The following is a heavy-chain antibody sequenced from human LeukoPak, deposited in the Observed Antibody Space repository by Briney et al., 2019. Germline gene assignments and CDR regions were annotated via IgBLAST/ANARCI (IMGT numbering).Heavy chain of an antibody. CDR1: GITFSNYW. V-gene: IGHV3-74*01. Sequence: GGSLRLSCAASGITFSNYWMHWVRKAPGKGLVWVSRINSDGSSTRYANSVKGRFTISRDNAKNTLYLQMNSLRAEDRAVYYCARDRYYGMDVWGQGTTVTVSS. CDR2: INSDGSST. CDR3: ARDRYYGMDV. J-gene: IGHJ6*02.